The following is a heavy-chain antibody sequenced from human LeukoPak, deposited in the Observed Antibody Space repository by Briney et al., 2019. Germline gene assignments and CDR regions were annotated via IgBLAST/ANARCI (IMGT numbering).Heavy chain of an antibody. D-gene: IGHD6-13*01. CDR1: GFTFDDYA. J-gene: IGHJ4*02. CDR3: AKGIAKDY. Sequence: GGSLSLSCAASGFTFDDYAMHWVRQAPGKGLEWVSGISWNSGSIGYADSVKGRFTISRDNAKNSLYLQMNSLRAEDTALYYCAKGIAKDYWGQGTLVTVSS. V-gene: IGHV3-9*01. CDR2: ISWNSGSI.